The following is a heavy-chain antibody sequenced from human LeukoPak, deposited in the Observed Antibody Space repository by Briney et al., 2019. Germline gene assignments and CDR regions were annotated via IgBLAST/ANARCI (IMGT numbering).Heavy chain of an antibody. CDR1: GFTLSTYT. CDR2: ISSSSSYM. V-gene: IGHV3-21*01. CDR3: AVDFSGYDYNFDY. D-gene: IGHD5-12*01. J-gene: IGHJ4*02. Sequence: PGGSLRHSCAASGFTLSTYTMNWVRQAPGKGLEWVSFISSSSSYMYYADSVKGRFTISRDNTKKSLYLQMNSLRAEDTAVYYCAVDFSGYDYNFDYWGQGTLVTVSS.